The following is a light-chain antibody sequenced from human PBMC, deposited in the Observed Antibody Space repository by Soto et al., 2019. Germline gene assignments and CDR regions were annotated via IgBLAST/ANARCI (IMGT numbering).Light chain of an antibody. CDR2: GAL. CDR3: QQSYSSPPT. CDR1: QSVVTNY. Sequence: EVVLTQSPGTLSVSPGEGATLTCRASQSVVTNYLAWYQQKYGQSPRLLIYGALYRAPGIPDRFGGSGSGTDFTLTISSLQPEDFATYYCQQSYSSPPTFGQGTKVDIK. J-gene: IGKJ1*01. V-gene: IGKV3-20*01.